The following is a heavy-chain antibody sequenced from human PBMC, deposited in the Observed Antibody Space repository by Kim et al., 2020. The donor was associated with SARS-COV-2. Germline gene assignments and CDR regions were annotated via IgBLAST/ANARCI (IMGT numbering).Heavy chain of an antibody. CDR3: ASLVGATFGDTPDYYGMDV. Sequence: SVKVSCKASGGTFSSYAISWVRQAPGQGLEWMGGIIPIFGTANYAQKFQGRVTITADESTSTAYMELSSLRSEDTAVYYCASLVGATFGDTPDYYGMDVWGQGTTVTVSS. D-gene: IGHD1-26*01. J-gene: IGHJ6*02. CDR1: GGTFSSYA. V-gene: IGHV1-69*13. CDR2: IIPIFGTA.